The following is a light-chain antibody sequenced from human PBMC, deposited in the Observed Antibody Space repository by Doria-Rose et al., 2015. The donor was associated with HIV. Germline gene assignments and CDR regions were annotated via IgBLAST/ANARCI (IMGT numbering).Light chain of an antibody. V-gene: IGKV4-1*01. Sequence: DIQMTQSPESLGMSLGERATLNCKSNQSLLYTSKNYLAWYQQKPGQPPKLLIYWASTRQSGVPARFSGSGSGTDFTHTISSLEAEDVAVYYCRQYYDTPSFGPGTTVDIK. CDR3: RQYYDTPS. CDR1: QSLLYTSKNY. J-gene: IGKJ3*01. CDR2: WAS.